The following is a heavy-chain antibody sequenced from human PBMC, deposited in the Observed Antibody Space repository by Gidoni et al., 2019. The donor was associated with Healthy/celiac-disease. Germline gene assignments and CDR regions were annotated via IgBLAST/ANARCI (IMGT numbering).Heavy chain of an antibody. D-gene: IGHD2-2*01. CDR3: ARGHPDMVPAAMNNWFDP. J-gene: IGHJ5*02. CDR2: INPNSGGT. CDR1: GYTFTGYY. Sequence: QVQLVQSGAEVKKPGASVKVSCKASGYTFTGYYMHWGRQAPGQGLEWMGWINPNSGGTNYAQKFQGRVTMTRDTSISTAYMELSRLRSDDTAVYYCARGHPDMVPAAMNNWFDPWGQGTLVTVSS. V-gene: IGHV1-2*02.